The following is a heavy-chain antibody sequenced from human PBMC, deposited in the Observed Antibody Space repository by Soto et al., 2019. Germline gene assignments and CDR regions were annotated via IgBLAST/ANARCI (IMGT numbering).Heavy chain of an antibody. CDR2: ISGSGGST. CDR1: GFTFSSYA. D-gene: IGHD3-9*01. V-gene: IGHV3-23*01. CDR3: AKGSLYDILSYLDY. Sequence: GGSLRLSCAASGFTFSSYAMSWVRQAPGKGLEWVSAISGSGGSTYYSDSVKGRFTISRDNSKNTLYLEMNSLRAEDTAVYYCAKGSLYDILSYLDYWGQGTLVTVSS. J-gene: IGHJ4*02.